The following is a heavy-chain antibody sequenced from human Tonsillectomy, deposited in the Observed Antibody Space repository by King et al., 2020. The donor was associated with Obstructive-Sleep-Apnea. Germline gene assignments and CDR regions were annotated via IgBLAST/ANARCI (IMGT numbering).Heavy chain of an antibody. D-gene: IGHD3-9*01. Sequence: VQLQESGPGLVKPSETLSLTCSVSGGSISSYYWSWIRQSPGKGLEWIGYINYSGSTYYDPSLKSRLTISIDTSKNHFSLRLSSVTAADTAVYYCARVGVDYDILTGHTRHRDWFDPWGQGILVTVSS. CDR2: INYSGST. CDR1: GGSISSYY. V-gene: IGHV4-59*01. CDR3: ARVGVDYDILTGHTRHRDWFDP. J-gene: IGHJ5*02.